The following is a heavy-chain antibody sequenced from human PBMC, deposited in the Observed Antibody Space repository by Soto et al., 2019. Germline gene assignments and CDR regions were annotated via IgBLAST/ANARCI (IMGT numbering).Heavy chain of an antibody. CDR3: ASSPYYGSGSPFSYYYSVWDF. D-gene: IGHD3-10*01. CDR1: GGTFSSYA. V-gene: IGHV1-69*13. Sequence: SVKVSCKASGGTFSSYAISWVRQAPGQGLEWMGGIIPIFGIANYAQKFQGRVTITADESTSTAYMELSSLRSEDTAVYYCASSPYYGSGSPFSYYYSVWDFWAQGPTVTVSS. CDR2: IIPIFGIA. J-gene: IGHJ6*02.